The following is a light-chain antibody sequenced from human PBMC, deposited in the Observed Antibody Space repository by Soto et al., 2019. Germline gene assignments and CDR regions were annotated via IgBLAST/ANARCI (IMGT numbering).Light chain of an antibody. V-gene: IGLV4-69*01. CDR1: SEHSNYA. Sequence: QPVLTQSPSASASLGAAVKFTCTLSSEHSNYAIAWHQQHPEKGPRFVMRVNSDGSHTKGDGIPDRFSGSSSGAERYLTVSSLQSEDEADYYCQTWGTGIRVFGGGTKLTVL. J-gene: IGLJ3*02. CDR3: QTWGTGIRV. CDR2: VNSDGSH.